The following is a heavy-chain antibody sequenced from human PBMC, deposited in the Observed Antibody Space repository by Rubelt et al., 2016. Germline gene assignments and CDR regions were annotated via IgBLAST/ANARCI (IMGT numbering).Heavy chain of an antibody. CDR3: AKAAHCSSTTCHVHGMDV. CDR1: GFTFSNYA. CDR2: ISDEGSST. V-gene: IGHV3-30*04. J-gene: IGHJ6*02. D-gene: IGHD2-2*01. Sequence: LRLSCAVSGFTFSNYAMHWVRQAPGKGLEWVALISDEGSSTYYGNSVKGRFTISRDKSKNTLYLQMNSLRAEDTAVYYCAKAAHCSSTTCHVHGMDVWGQGTTVTVSS.